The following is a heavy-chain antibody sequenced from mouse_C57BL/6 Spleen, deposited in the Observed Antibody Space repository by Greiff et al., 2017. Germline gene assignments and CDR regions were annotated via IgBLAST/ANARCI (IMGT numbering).Heavy chain of an antibody. CDR2: INPSDSGT. CDR1: GYTFTGYW. V-gene: IGHV1-74*01. Sequence: VQLQQPGADLVQPGASVKVSCKASGYTFTGYWMPWVQQGPGQGLEWIGRINPSDSGTNYNHKFKGKATLTVDKSSSTAYMQRSSLTSEDSAVYYCATGGYDAMDYWGQGTSVTVSA. J-gene: IGHJ4*01. CDR3: ATGGYDAMDY.